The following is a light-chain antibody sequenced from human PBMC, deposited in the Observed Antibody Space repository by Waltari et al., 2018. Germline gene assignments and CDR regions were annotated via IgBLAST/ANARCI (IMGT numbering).Light chain of an antibody. CDR3: QQYNNWPPWT. Sequence: EIVMTQSPATLSVSPGDTATLPCRASQSVSSKLAWYQLKPGQAPRLLIYGAFTRATGIPARFSGSVSGTEFILTISSMQSEDFAVYYCQQYNNWPPWTFGQGTKVEIK. V-gene: IGKV3-15*01. CDR2: GAF. J-gene: IGKJ1*01. CDR1: QSVSSK.